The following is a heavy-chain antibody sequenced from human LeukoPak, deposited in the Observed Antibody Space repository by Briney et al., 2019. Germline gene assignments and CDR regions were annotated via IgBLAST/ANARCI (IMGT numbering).Heavy chain of an antibody. CDR1: GFTFSSYG. Sequence: PGGSLRLSCAASGFTFSSYGMHWVRQAPGKGLEWVSSISSSSSYIYYADSVKGRFTISRDNAKNSLYLQTNSLRAEDTAVYYCARGVVVAATCDYWGQGTLVTVSS. CDR3: ARGVVVAATCDY. D-gene: IGHD2-15*01. V-gene: IGHV3-21*01. J-gene: IGHJ4*02. CDR2: ISSSSSYI.